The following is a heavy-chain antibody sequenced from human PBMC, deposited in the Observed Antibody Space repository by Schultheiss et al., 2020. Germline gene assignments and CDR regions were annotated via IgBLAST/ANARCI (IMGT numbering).Heavy chain of an antibody. V-gene: IGHV1-18*01. D-gene: IGHD1-1*01. J-gene: IGHJ4*02. Sequence: ASVKVSCKASGYTFTSYGISWVRQAPGQGLEWMGWISAYNGNTNYAQKLQGRVTITADKSTSTAYMELSSLRSEDTAVYYCARGEGYNWNDEFGYWGQGTLFTVSS. CDR3: ARGEGYNWNDEFGY. CDR1: GYTFTSYG. CDR2: ISAYNGNT.